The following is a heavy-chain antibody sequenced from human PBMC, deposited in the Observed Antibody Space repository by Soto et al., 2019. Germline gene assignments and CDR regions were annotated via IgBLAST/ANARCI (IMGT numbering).Heavy chain of an antibody. CDR2: IIPIFGTA. CDR1: GGTFSSYA. Sequence: SAKVSCKASGGTFSSYAISWVRQAPGQGLEWMGGIIPIFGTANYAQKFQGRVTITADKSTSTAYMELSSLRSEDTAVYYCARSGVVRLGELSLTDLPYYYYGMDVWGQGTTVTVSS. D-gene: IGHD3-16*02. V-gene: IGHV1-69*06. CDR3: ARSGVVRLGELSLTDLPYYYYGMDV. J-gene: IGHJ6*02.